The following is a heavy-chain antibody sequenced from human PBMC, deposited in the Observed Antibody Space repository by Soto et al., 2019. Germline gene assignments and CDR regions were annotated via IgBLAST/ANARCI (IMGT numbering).Heavy chain of an antibody. CDR2: ISAYNGNT. J-gene: IGHJ5*02. CDR3: AILVYFDWLWNWFDP. CDR1: GYTFTSYG. V-gene: IGHV1-18*01. Sequence: ASVKVSCKASGYTFTSYGISWVRQAPGQGLEWMGWISAYNGNTNYAQKLQGRVTMTTDTSTSTAYMELRSLRSDDTAVYYCAILVYFDWLWNWFDPWGQGTLVTVSS. D-gene: IGHD3-9*01.